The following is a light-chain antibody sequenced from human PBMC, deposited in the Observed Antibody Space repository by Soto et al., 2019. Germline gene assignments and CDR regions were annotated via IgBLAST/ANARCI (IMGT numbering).Light chain of an antibody. V-gene: IGKV3-20*01. CDR3: QQYGISPLT. J-gene: IGKJ5*01. Sequence: EIVLTQSPGTLSLSPGERATLSCRASQSVSSSYLAWYQQKPGQAPRLRIYGASSRATGIPDRFSGSGSGTHFTLTISRLEPEDFAVYYCQQYGISPLTFGQGTRLEIK. CDR2: GAS. CDR1: QSVSSSY.